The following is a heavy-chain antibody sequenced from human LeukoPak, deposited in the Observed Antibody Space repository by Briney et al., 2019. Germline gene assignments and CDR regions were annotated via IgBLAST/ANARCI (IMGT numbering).Heavy chain of an antibody. D-gene: IGHD3-3*01. CDR3: ARRDFFDY. CDR1: GYSISSGYY. CDR2: IYHSGST. J-gene: IGHJ4*02. V-gene: IGHV4-38-2*01. Sequence: SETLSLTCAVSGYSISSGYYWGWIRQPPGKGLEWIGSIYHSGSTYYNPSLKSRVTISVDTSKNQFSLKLSSVTAADTAVYYCARRDFFDYWGQGTLVTVSS.